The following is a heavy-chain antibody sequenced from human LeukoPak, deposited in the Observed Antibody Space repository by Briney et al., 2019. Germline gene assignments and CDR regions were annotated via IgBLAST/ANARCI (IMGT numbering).Heavy chain of an antibody. CDR1: GGSISSYY. V-gene: IGHV4-59*01. J-gene: IGHJ4*02. CDR2: IYYSGST. CDR3: ARGYYDSSGYILFDY. D-gene: IGHD3-22*01. Sequence: SETLSLTCTVSGGSISSYYWSWIRQPPGKGLEWTGYIYYSGSTNYNPSLKSRVTISVDTSKNQFSLKLSSVTAADTAVFYCARGYYDSSGYILFDYWGQGTLVTVSS.